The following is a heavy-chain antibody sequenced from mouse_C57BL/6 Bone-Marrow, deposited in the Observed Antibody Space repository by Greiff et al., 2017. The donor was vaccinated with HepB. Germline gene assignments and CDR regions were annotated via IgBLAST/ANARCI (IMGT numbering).Heavy chain of an antibody. CDR1: GYAFSSSW. D-gene: IGHD1-1*01. CDR3: ARANVTTVVASYYFDY. V-gene: IGHV1-82*01. Sequence: VMLQQSGPELVKPGASVKISCKASGYAFSSSWMNWVKQRPGKGLEWIGRIYPGDGDTNYNGKFKGKATLTADKSSSTAYMQLSSLTSEDSAVYFCARANVTTVVASYYFDYWGQGTTLTVSS. J-gene: IGHJ2*01. CDR2: IYPGDGDT.